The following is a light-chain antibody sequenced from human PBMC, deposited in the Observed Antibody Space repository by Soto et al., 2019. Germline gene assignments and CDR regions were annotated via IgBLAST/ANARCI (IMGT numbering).Light chain of an antibody. CDR3: ATWDISLTAVL. CDR2: DND. Sequence: QSVLTQPPSVSAPPGQKVTISCSGSTSNIAINYVSWYQKVPGTAPTLLIYDNDKRPSGIPDRFSASKSGTAATLDISGLQTGGEADYYCATWDISLTAVLFGGGTKLTVL. V-gene: IGLV1-51*01. CDR1: TSNIAINY. J-gene: IGLJ3*02.